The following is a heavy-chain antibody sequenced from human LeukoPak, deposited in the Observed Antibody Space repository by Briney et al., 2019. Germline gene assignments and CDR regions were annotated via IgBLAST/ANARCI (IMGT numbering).Heavy chain of an antibody. V-gene: IGHV3-9*01. CDR2: ISWNSGSI. CDR3: AKDASSGLLQYFDY. J-gene: IGHJ4*02. D-gene: IGHD3-22*01. CDR1: GFTFDDYA. Sequence: GGSLRLSCAASGFTFDDYAMHWVRQAPGKGLEWVSGISWNSGSIGYADSVKGRFTISRDNAKNSLYLRMNSLRAEDTALYYCAKDASSGLLQYFDYWGQGTRVTVSS.